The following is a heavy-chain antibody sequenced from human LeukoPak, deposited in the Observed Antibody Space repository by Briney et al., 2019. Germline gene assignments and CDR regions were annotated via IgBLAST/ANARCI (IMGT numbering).Heavy chain of an antibody. Sequence: GGSLRLSCAASGFTFSSYGMNWVRQAPEKGLEWVSSITSSSSYIYYADPVKGRFTISRDNAKNSLYLQMNSLRAEDTAVYYCARSYSSSRGTFDYWGQGTLVTVSS. CDR3: ARSYSSSRGTFDY. CDR1: GFTFSSYG. J-gene: IGHJ4*02. V-gene: IGHV3-21*01. CDR2: ITSSSSYI. D-gene: IGHD6-6*01.